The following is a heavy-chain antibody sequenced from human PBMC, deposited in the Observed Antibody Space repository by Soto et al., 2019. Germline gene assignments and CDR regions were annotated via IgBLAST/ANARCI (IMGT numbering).Heavy chain of an antibody. V-gene: IGHV3-48*03. D-gene: IGHD1-26*01. CDR1: GFTFSSYE. CDR2: ISSSGSTI. J-gene: IGHJ3*02. Sequence: GGSLRLSCAASGFTFSSYEMNWVRQAPGKGLEWVSYISSSGSTIYYADSVKGRFTIPRDNAKNSLYLQMNSLRAEDTAVYYCARAGIVGAKGDAFDIWGQGTMVTVS. CDR3: ARAGIVGAKGDAFDI.